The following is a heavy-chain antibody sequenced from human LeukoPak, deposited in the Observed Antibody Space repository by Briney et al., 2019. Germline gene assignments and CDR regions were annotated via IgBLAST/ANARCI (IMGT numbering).Heavy chain of an antibody. D-gene: IGHD3-3*01. CDR2: ISAYNGNT. CDR3: ARPNGYDFWSGYYSMDV. V-gene: IGHV1-18*01. CDR1: GYTFTSFG. J-gene: IGHJ6*02. Sequence: GASVNVSCKASGYTFTSFGISWVRQAPGQGLEWMGWISAYNGNTNYAQKLQGRVTMTTDTSTNTAYMELRSLRSDDTAVYYCARPNGYDFWSGYYSMDVWGQGTTVTVSS.